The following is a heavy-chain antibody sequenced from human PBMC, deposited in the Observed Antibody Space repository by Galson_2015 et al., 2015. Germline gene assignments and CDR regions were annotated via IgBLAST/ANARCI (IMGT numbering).Heavy chain of an antibody. CDR2: ISSSGSTI. D-gene: IGHD3-3*01. CDR3: ARGLRIGFLDWLPTDY. J-gene: IGHJ4*02. Sequence: SLRLSCAASGFTFSDYYMSWIRQAPGKGLEWVSYISSSGSTIYYADSVKGRFTISRDNAKNSLYLQMNSLRAEDTAVYYCARGLRIGFLDWLPTDYWGQGTLVTLSS. CDR1: GFTFSDYY. V-gene: IGHV3-11*01.